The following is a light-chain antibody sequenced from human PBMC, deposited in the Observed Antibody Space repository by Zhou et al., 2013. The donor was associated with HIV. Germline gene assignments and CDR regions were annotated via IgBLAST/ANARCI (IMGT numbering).Light chain of an antibody. CDR1: SSNVGTNT. Sequence: QSVLTQPPSASGTPGQRVTITCSGRSSNVGTNTVSWYQQFPGTAPKLLIYRDNQRPSGVPARFSGSRSGTSASLAISGLQSEDEADYYCAAWDDSLNGSYVFGTGTKVTVL. V-gene: IGLV1-44*01. CDR3: AAWDDSLNGSYV. J-gene: IGLJ1*01. CDR2: RDN.